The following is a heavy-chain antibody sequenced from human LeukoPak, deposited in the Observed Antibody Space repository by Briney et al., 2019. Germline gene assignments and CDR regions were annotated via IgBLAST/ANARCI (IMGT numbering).Heavy chain of an antibody. D-gene: IGHD6-13*01. Sequence: KPGGSLRLSCAASGFTFSDYYMSWIRQAPGKGLEWVSYISSSSSYTNYADSVKGRFTISRDNAKNSLYLQMNSLRAEDTAVYYCARDQQQLVPYGMDVWGQGTTVTVPS. CDR2: ISSSSSYT. CDR3: ARDQQQLVPYGMDV. J-gene: IGHJ6*02. CDR1: GFTFSDYY. V-gene: IGHV3-11*06.